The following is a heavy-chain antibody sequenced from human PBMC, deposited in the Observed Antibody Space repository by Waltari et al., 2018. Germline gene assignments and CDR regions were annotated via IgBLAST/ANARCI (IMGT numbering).Heavy chain of an antibody. CDR2: IYYSGST. J-gene: IGHJ4*02. CDR1: GGSISSYY. V-gene: IGHV4-59*01. Sequence: QVQLQESGPGLVKPSEALSLTCPVSGGSISSYYCSWIRQPPGKGLEWIGYIYYSGSTNYNPSLKSRVTISVDTSKNQFSLKLSSVTAADTAVYYCARGLPVLLWFGELAYFDYWGQGTLVTVSS. CDR3: ARGLPVLLWFGELAYFDY. D-gene: IGHD3-10*01.